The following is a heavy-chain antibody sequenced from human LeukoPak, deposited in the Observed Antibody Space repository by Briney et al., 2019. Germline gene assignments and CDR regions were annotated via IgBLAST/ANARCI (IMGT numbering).Heavy chain of an antibody. CDR2: INTNTGNP. Sequence: GASVKVSCKASGYTFTTYAINWVRQVPGQGLEWMGWINTNTGNPTYAQGFTGRFVFSLDTSVSTAYLEISSLKAEDTVVYYCARRTRQLLVFWFDSWGQGTLVTVSS. CDR1: GYTFTTYA. D-gene: IGHD6-19*01. J-gene: IGHJ5*01. CDR3: ARRTRQLLVFWFDS. V-gene: IGHV7-4-1*02.